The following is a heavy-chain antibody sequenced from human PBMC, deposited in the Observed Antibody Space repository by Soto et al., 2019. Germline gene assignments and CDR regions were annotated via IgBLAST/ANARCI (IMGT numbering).Heavy chain of an antibody. V-gene: IGHV3-23*01. J-gene: IGHJ3*01. CDR2: ISGDGSAT. CDR3: AKTRLHDNKDYQRDGFDV. CDR1: GIRFWTYS. D-gene: IGHD6-25*01. Sequence: EVKLLESGGGLVQPGESLRLSCAASGIRFWTYSMSWVRQAPGKGLEWVSGISGDGSATSYADSLKGRSTVSRDNSKDTLLLQMNTLRVAATAVYYCAKTRLHDNKDYQRDGFDVWGPGTAVTVS.